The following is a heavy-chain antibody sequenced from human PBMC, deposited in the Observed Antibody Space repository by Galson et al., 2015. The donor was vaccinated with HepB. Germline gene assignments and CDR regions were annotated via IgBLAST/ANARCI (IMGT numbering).Heavy chain of an antibody. J-gene: IGHJ4*02. CDR1: GYTFTGYY. D-gene: IGHD2-21*02. Sequence: SVKVSCKASGYTFTGYYMHWVRQAPGQGLEWMGRINPNSDGTNYAQKFQGRVTMTRDTSISTAYMELSRLRSDDTAVYYCARDICGGDCSGYWGQGTLVTVSS. V-gene: IGHV1-2*06. CDR3: ARDICGGDCSGY. CDR2: INPNSDGT.